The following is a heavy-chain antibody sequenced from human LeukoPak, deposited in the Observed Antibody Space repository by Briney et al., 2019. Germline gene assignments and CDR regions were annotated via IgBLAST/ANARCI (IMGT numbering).Heavy chain of an antibody. V-gene: IGHV3-23*01. CDR3: AEGLISTTWTNFQH. D-gene: IGHD2/OR15-2a*01. Sequence: GGSLRLSCAASGLTFSNYAMSWVRQAPGKGLEWVSTISTTGLSTYYADSVKGRFTLSRDNSKNTLYLQMNNLRAEDTAIYYCAEGLISTTWTNFQHWGQGTLVTVSS. J-gene: IGHJ1*01. CDR2: ISTTGLST. CDR1: GLTFSNYA.